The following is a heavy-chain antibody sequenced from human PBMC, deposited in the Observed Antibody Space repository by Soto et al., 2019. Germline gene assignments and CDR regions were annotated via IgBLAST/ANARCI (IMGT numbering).Heavy chain of an antibody. V-gene: IGHV4-4*07. Sequence: QVQLQESGPGLVKPSETLSLTCTVSGGSISSYYWSWIRQPAGKGLEWIGRVYTSGSTNYNPSLKSRVTMSVDTSNNQFSLKRSSVTAADTAVYYCARDPGTYYDFWSGYHGIDYWVQGTLVTVSS. D-gene: IGHD3-3*01. CDR1: GGSISSYY. CDR3: ARDPGTYYDFWSGYHGIDY. J-gene: IGHJ4*02. CDR2: VYTSGST.